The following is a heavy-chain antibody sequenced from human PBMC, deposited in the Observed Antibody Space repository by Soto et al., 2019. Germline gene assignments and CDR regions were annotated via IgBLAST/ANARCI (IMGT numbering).Heavy chain of an antibody. CDR1: CASMTTGGFS. J-gene: IGHJ4*02. CDR2: VYHRAST. D-gene: IGHD2-8*01. CDR3: TRGSAAPLSLPYLYT. Sequence: SETLSLTCAVSCASMTTGGFSWTWVRQPPGGGLDWIVQVYHRASTQYNPSLKGQVSISVDPSRSLFSLRVTSLTAADTAVYFCTRGSAAPLSLPYLYTWGQGTPVTVFS. V-gene: IGHV4-30-2*01.